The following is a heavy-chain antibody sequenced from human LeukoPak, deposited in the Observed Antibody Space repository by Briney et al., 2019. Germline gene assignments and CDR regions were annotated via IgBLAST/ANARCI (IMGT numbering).Heavy chain of an antibody. D-gene: IGHD1-26*01. Sequence: PSETLSLTCTVSGGSISSYYWSWIRQPPGKGLEWIGYIYTSGSTNYNPSLKSRVTMSVDTSKNQFSLKLSSVTAADTAVYYCARVRPRNSGSYSLDYWGQGTLVTVSS. CDR2: IYTSGST. CDR3: ARVRPRNSGSYSLDY. J-gene: IGHJ4*02. CDR1: GGSISSYY. V-gene: IGHV4-4*08.